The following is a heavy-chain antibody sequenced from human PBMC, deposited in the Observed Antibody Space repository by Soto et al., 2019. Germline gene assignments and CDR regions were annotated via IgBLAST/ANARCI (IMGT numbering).Heavy chain of an antibody. Sequence: GASVKVSCKASGYTFTSYGISWARQAPGQGLEWMGWISAYNGNTNYAQKLQGRVTMTTDTSTSTAYMELRSLRSDDTAVYYCAVYSSSWQEDYFDYWGQGTLVTVSS. CDR2: ISAYNGNT. V-gene: IGHV1-18*01. D-gene: IGHD6-13*01. J-gene: IGHJ4*02. CDR3: AVYSSSWQEDYFDY. CDR1: GYTFTSYG.